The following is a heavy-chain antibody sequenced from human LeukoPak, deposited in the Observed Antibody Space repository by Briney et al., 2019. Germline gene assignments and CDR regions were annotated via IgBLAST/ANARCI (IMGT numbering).Heavy chain of an antibody. CDR1: GFTFASFA. CDR3: AKGPKINSGYHPAS. D-gene: IGHD3-22*01. Sequence: GGSLRLSCAASGFTFASFAMTWVRQAPGKGLEWVSTISGDDDRTYYADSVQGRFTISRDYSRNTVYLQMNSLRTEDTARYYCAKGPKINSGYHPASWGQGTLVSVSS. V-gene: IGHV3-23*01. CDR2: ISGDDDRT. J-gene: IGHJ5*02.